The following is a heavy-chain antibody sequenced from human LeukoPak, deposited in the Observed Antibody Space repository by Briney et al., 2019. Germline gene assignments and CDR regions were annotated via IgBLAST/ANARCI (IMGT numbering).Heavy chain of an antibody. CDR3: ARDNYYDSSGYCDY. D-gene: IGHD3-22*01. CDR2: ISAYNGNT. J-gene: IGHJ4*02. Sequence: ASVKVSCKASGYTFTSYGISWVRQAPGQGLEWMGWISAYNGNTNYAQKLQGRVTMTTDTSTSTAYMELRSLRSDDTAVYYCARDNYYDSSGYCDYWGQGTLVTVSS. V-gene: IGHV1-18*01. CDR1: GYTFTSYG.